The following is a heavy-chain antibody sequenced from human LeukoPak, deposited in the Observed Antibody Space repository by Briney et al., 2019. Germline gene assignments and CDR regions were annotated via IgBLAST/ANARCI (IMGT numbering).Heavy chain of an antibody. CDR2: NSGGTT. CDR3: ARDRAGNWFDP. V-gene: IGHV3-66*01. J-gene: IGHJ5*02. CDR1: GFTVSSNY. Sequence: GGSLRLSCAASGFTVSSNYMTWVRQAPGKGLEWVSVNSGGTTYYADSVKGRFTISRDNSKNTLCLQMNSLGAEDTAVYYCARDRAGNWFDPWGQGTLVTVSS.